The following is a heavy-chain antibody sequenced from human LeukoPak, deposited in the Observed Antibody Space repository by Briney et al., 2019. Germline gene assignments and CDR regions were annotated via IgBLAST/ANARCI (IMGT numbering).Heavy chain of an antibody. CDR2: INHSGST. J-gene: IGHJ2*01. Sequence: PSQTLSLTCTVSGDSISNLNYYWSWIRQPPGKGLEWIGEINHSGSTNYNPSLKSRVTISVDTSKNQFSLKLSSVTAADTAVYYCARPCDGGGSPKVMDLWGRGTLVTVSS. CDR3: ARPCDGGGSPKVMDL. CDR1: GDSISNLNYY. D-gene: IGHD3-16*01. V-gene: IGHV4-39*07.